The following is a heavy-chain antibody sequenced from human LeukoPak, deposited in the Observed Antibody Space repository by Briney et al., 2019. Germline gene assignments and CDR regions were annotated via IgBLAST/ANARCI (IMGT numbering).Heavy chain of an antibody. CDR3: ARGGDSSSWLPSPDY. D-gene: IGHD6-13*01. Sequence: GESLRLSCAASGFTFTTYWMSWVRQAPGKGLEWVANIKQDGTEKYYVDSVKGRFTISRDNSENTLYLQMNSLRAEDTAVYYCARGGDSSSWLPSPDYWGQGTLVTVSS. CDR2: IKQDGTEK. V-gene: IGHV3-7*01. CDR1: GFTFTTYW. J-gene: IGHJ4*02.